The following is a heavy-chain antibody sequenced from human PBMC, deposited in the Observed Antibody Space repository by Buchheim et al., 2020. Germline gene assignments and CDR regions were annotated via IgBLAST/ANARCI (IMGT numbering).Heavy chain of an antibody. Sequence: EVQLVESGGGLVQPGGSLRLSCAASGFTFSSYELSWVRQAPGKGLEWVSYISSSGSTIYYADSVKGRFTISRDNAKNSLYLQMNSLRAEDTAVYYCARDSPMDMIVVVMVYWGQGTL. CDR2: ISSSGSTI. CDR1: GFTFSSYE. J-gene: IGHJ4*02. V-gene: IGHV3-48*03. CDR3: ARDSPMDMIVVVMVY. D-gene: IGHD3-22*01.